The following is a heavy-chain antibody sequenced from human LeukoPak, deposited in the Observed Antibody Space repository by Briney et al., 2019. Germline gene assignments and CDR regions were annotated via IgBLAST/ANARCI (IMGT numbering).Heavy chain of an antibody. Sequence: VASVKVSCKASGYTFTSYGISWMRQAPGQGLEWMGWISAYNGNTNNAQKLQGRVTMTTDTSTSTAYMELRSLRSDDTAVYYCARDLYSGSPYYYYGMDVWGQGTTVTVSS. J-gene: IGHJ6*02. CDR1: GYTFTSYG. CDR2: ISAYNGNT. V-gene: IGHV1-18*01. D-gene: IGHD1-26*01. CDR3: ARDLYSGSPYYYYGMDV.